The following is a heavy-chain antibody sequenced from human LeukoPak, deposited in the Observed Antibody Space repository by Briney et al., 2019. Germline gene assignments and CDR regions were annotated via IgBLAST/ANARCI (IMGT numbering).Heavy chain of an antibody. D-gene: IGHD2-2*01. CDR3: ALVVPAALGWFDP. J-gene: IGHJ5*02. V-gene: IGHV5-51*01. Sequence: GESLQISCKGSGYRFTSYWIGWVRQLPGKGLEWMGIIYPGDSDTRYSPSFQGQVTISADKSISTAYLQWSSLKASDTAMYYCALVVPAALGWFDPWGQGTLVTVSS. CDR1: GYRFTSYW. CDR2: IYPGDSDT.